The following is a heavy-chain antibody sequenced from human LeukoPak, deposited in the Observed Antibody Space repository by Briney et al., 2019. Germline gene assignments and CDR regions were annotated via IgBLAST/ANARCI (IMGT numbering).Heavy chain of an antibody. CDR3: ARVVTTVTNWFDP. J-gene: IGHJ5*02. V-gene: IGHV3-48*04. CDR2: ISSSGSTI. Sequence: GGSLRLSCAVSGFTFSSYGMHWVRQAPGKGLEWVSYISSSGSTIYYADSVKGRFTISRDNAKNSLYLQMNSLRAEDTAVYYCARVVTTVTNWFDPWGQGTLVTVSS. CDR1: GFTFSSYG. D-gene: IGHD4-17*01.